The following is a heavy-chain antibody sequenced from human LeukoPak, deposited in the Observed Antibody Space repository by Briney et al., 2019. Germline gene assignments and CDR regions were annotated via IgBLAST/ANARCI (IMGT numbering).Heavy chain of an antibody. CDR2: IYSGGST. J-gene: IGHJ6*03. CDR3: ARHIAAAGNWYYYYYYMDV. CDR1: GFTVSSNY. Sequence: GGSLRLSCAASGFTVSSNYMSWVRQAPGKGLEWVSVIYSGGSTYYAASMKGRFTISRDNSKNTLYIQMNSLRAEDTAVYYCARHIAAAGNWYYYYYYMDVWGKGTTVTIS. V-gene: IGHV3-53*01. D-gene: IGHD6-13*01.